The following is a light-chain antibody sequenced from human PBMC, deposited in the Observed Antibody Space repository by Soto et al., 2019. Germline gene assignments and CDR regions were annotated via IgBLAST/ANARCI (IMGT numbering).Light chain of an antibody. CDR2: DAS. J-gene: IGKJ1*01. CDR3: QQYNSYLWT. V-gene: IGKV1-5*01. Sequence: DIQMTQSPSTLSASVGDRVTITCRASQSISTWLAWYQQKPGKAPKLMILDASTLESGVPSRFSGSGSGTEFTLTITSLQPDAFATYYCQQYNSYLWTFGQGTKVEI. CDR1: QSISTW.